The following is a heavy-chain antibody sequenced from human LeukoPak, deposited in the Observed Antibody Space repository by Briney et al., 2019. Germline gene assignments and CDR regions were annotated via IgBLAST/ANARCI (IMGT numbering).Heavy chain of an antibody. CDR1: GFTFSSYW. CDR2: ISYDGSNK. Sequence: GGSLRLSCVASGFTFSSYWLSWARQAPDKGLEWVAVISYDGSNKYYTDSVKGRFTVSRDNSKNTLYMQMNSLRDEDTAVYYCAREVSSPYFDYWGQGTLVTVSS. V-gene: IGHV3-30-3*01. CDR3: AREVSSPYFDY. J-gene: IGHJ4*02. D-gene: IGHD6-13*01.